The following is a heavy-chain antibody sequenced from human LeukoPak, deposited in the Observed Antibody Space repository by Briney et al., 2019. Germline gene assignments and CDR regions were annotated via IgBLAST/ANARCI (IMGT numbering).Heavy chain of an antibody. CDR2: FFYSGNT. V-gene: IGHV4-59*01. CDR1: GGSISGYY. J-gene: IGHJ4*02. Sequence: SETLSLTCTDSGGSISGYYWSWIRQPPGKGLEWIAYFFYSGNTNYNPSLKSRVTISVDTSKNQFSLRLSSVTAADTAVYYCARGRYHFDYWGQGTLVTVSS. CDR3: ARGRYHFDY. D-gene: IGHD3-9*01.